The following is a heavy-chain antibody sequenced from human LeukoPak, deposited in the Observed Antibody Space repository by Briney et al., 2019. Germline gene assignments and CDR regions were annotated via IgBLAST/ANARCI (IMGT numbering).Heavy chain of an antibody. Sequence: ASVKVSCKASGGTFSSYAISWVRQAPGQGLEWMGRIIPIFGIANYAQKFQGRVTITADKSTSTAYMELSSLRSEDTAVYYCVVVAATGDAFDFWGQGTMVTVSS. J-gene: IGHJ3*01. D-gene: IGHD2-15*01. CDR3: VVVAATGDAFDF. CDR2: IIPIFGIA. V-gene: IGHV1-69*04. CDR1: GGTFSSYA.